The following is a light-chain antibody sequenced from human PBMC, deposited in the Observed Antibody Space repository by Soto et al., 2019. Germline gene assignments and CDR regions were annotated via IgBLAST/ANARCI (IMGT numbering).Light chain of an antibody. Sequence: DIQMTQSPSTLSASVGDRVTITCRASQSISTWLAWYQQKPGKAPKLLIYKASSLESGVPSRFSGSGSGTEFTLTISSLHPDDLATYYCQQYNSYSATFGQGTKVEIK. V-gene: IGKV1-5*03. CDR3: QQYNSYSAT. CDR1: QSISTW. J-gene: IGKJ1*01. CDR2: KAS.